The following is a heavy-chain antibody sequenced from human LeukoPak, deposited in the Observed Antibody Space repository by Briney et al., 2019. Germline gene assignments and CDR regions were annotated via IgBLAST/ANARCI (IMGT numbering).Heavy chain of an antibody. CDR3: AKERGGTFNDDFDY. D-gene: IGHD1-1*01. Sequence: GGSLRLSCAASGFTFSNYAMNWVRQAPGKGLEWVSGISGSGGSIYYAVSVKGRFTISRDNSKNTLYLQVNSLRAEDTAVYYCAKERGGTFNDDFDYWGQGTLVTVSS. V-gene: IGHV3-23*01. CDR2: ISGSGGSI. J-gene: IGHJ4*02. CDR1: GFTFSNYA.